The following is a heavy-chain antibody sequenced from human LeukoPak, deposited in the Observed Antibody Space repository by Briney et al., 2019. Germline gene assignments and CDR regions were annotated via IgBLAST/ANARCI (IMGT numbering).Heavy chain of an antibody. Sequence: PGGSLRLSCAASGFTVSSNHMSWVRQAPGKGLEWVSIIYSGGSTFYADSVKGRFTISRDNSKNTLYLQMNSLRAEDTAVYYCARVARGDRQDKKSYYYYMDVWGKGTTVTISS. J-gene: IGHJ6*03. CDR3: ARVARGDRQDKKSYYYYMDV. V-gene: IGHV3-53*01. CDR2: IYSGGST. CDR1: GFTVSSNH. D-gene: IGHD2-21*01.